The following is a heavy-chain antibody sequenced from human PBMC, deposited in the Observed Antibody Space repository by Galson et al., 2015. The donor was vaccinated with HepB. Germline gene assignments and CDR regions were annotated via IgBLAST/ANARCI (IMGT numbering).Heavy chain of an antibody. CDR2: IYPGDSDI. Sequence: QSGAEVKKPGESLKISCKASGYTFSNYYIAWVRQMPGKGLEWMGIIYPGDSDIRYRPSFQGQVTMSTDKSVNTAYLQWSSLKASDTAIYYCARHNLGLDVWGQGTTVTVSS. V-gene: IGHV5-51*01. J-gene: IGHJ6*02. CDR1: GYTFSNYY. CDR3: ARHNLGLDV.